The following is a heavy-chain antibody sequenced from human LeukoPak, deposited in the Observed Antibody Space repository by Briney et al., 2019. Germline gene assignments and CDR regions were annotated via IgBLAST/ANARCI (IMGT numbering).Heavy chain of an antibody. J-gene: IGHJ4*02. CDR3: ASGGRYYGAAFDC. D-gene: IGHD1-26*01. V-gene: IGHV3-20*04. CDR1: GFTFDDYR. Sequence: GGSVRLPCAASGFTFDDYRMIWLRHARGEGLEWVLGINWYGGSTGYADSVKGRFTISRDDAKNSLYLQMNSLRAEDTALYYCASGGRYYGAAFDCWGEGRLVTAS. CDR2: INWYGGST.